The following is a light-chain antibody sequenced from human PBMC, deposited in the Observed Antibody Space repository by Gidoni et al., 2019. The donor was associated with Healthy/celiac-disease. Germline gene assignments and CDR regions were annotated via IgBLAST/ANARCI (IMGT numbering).Light chain of an antibody. V-gene: IGKV1-39*01. J-gene: IGKJ3*01. Sequence: IQMTQSPSSLSASVGDRVTITFRASQSISSYLNWYQQKPGKAPKLLIYAASSLQSWVPSRFSGSGSGTDFTLTISSLQPEDCATYYCQQSDSTPITFGPXTKVDIK. CDR2: AAS. CDR3: QQSDSTPIT. CDR1: QSISSY.